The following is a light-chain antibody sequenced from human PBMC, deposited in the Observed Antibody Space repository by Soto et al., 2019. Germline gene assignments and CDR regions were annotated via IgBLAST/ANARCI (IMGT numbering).Light chain of an antibody. J-gene: IGKJ5*01. Sequence: ETAITQSPATLSVSPGERATLSCRASQSVGSSIAWYRQRPGQTPTLLIYSASTRATGIPARFSGSGSGTEFTLTISSLQSEDAAVYYCQQYTNWPPITFGQGTRLEIK. CDR1: QSVGSS. V-gene: IGKV3-15*01. CDR2: SAS. CDR3: QQYTNWPPIT.